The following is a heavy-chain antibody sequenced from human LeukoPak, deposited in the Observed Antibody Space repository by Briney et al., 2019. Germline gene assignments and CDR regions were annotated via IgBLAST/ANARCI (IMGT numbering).Heavy chain of an antibody. J-gene: IGHJ4*02. CDR2: ISSSGGST. D-gene: IGHD3-22*01. Sequence: PGGSLRLSCAASRFTFSSYSMNWVRQAPGKGLEWVSSISSSGGSTYYADSVKGRFTISRDNSKNTLYLQMNSLRAEDTAVYYCARGFFTYYYDSSGYYDLDYWGQGTLVTVSS. V-gene: IGHV3-23*01. CDR3: ARGFFTYYYDSSGYYDLDY. CDR1: RFTFSSYS.